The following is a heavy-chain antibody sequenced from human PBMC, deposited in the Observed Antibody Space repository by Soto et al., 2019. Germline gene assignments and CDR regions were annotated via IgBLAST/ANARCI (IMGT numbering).Heavy chain of an antibody. CDR1: GGSLSSYY. V-gene: IGHV4-59*01. J-gene: IGHJ4*02. D-gene: IGHD3-22*01. Sequence: LCLTCTVSGGSLSSYYWSWIRQPPGKGLEWIGYIYYTGSTNYNPSLKSRVTISVDTSKNQFSLKLSSVTAADTAVYYCARPNDSSGYYPLIYWGQGTPVTVYS. CDR3: ARPNDSSGYYPLIY. CDR2: IYYTGST.